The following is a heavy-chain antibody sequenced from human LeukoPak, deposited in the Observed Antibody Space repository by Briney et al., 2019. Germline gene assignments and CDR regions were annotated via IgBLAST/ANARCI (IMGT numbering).Heavy chain of an antibody. CDR1: GGSISSYY. V-gene: IGHV4-59*08. CDR3: ARHGSPGVVPAAARYGMDV. D-gene: IGHD2-2*01. Sequence: SEALSLTCTVSGGSISSYYWSWIRQPPGKGLEWIGYIHYSGSTNYNPPLKSRVTISVDTSKNQFSLKLSSVTAADTAVYYCARHGSPGVVPAAARYGMDVWGQGTTVTVSS. CDR2: IHYSGST. J-gene: IGHJ6*02.